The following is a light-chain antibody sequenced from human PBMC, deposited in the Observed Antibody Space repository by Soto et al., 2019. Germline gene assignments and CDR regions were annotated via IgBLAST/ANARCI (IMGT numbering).Light chain of an antibody. V-gene: IGLV4-69*01. J-gene: IGLJ2*01. Sequence: QTVVTQSPSASASLGASVKLTCTLSSGHINDAVAWHQQQPEKGPRYLMALHSDGSHTKGDGIPDRFSGSSSGADRYLTISGLQSEDEADYYCQTWGTGIHVFGGGTKLTVL. CDR1: SGHINDA. CDR2: LHSDGSH. CDR3: QTWGTGIHV.